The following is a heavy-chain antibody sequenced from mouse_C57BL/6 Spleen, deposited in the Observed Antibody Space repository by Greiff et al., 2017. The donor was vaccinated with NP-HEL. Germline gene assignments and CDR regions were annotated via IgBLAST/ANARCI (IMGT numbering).Heavy chain of an antibody. CDR2: ISSGGDYI. CDR1: GFTFSSYA. J-gene: IGHJ1*03. CDR3: TRERYYGSSYGYWYFDV. V-gene: IGHV5-9-1*02. D-gene: IGHD1-1*01. Sequence: DVHLVESGAGLVKPGGSLKLSCAASGFTFSSYAMSWVSQTPEKRLEWVAYISSGGDYIYYADTVKGRFTISIDNSRNTLYLQMSSLTSEDTAMYYCTRERYYGSSYGYWYFDVWGTGTTVTVSS.